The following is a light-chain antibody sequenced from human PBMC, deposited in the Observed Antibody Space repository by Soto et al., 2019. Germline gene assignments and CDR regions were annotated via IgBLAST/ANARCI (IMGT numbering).Light chain of an antibody. CDR3: AAWDDNLSGLV. V-gene: IGLV1-47*01. J-gene: IGLJ2*01. Sequence: QSVLTQPPSASGTPGQTVTISCSGGSSNIGSNYVYWYHQLPGAAPRLLMYRADQRPSGVPDRFSGSKSGTSASLAINGLRSEDEADYYCAAWDDNLSGLVFGGGTKRTVL. CDR1: SSNIGSNY. CDR2: RAD.